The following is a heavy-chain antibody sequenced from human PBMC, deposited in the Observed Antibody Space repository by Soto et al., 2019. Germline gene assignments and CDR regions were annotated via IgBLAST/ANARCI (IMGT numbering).Heavy chain of an antibody. J-gene: IGHJ4*02. CDR3: ANDSSYPAAEPDY. D-gene: IGHD2-2*01. CDR2: VSGSDGST. Sequence: EVQLLESGGGLVQPGGSLRLSCAASGVTFSSYAMSWFRQAPGEGLEGVSGVSGSDGSTYYADSVKGRFTISRDNSKNTLYLQMNSLRAEDTAVYYCANDSSYPAAEPDYWGQGTRVTVSS. CDR1: GVTFSSYA. V-gene: IGHV3-23*01.